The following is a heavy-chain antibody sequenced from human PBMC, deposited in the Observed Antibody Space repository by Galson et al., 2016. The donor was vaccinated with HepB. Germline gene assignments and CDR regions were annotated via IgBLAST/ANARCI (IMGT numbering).Heavy chain of an antibody. CDR1: GYTFTGYS. CDR3: PIASMITFGGIVPPDP. Sequence: SVKVSCKASGYTFTGYSLHWVRQAPGQGLEWMGWITPNSGGTNYAQKFQGWVTMTRDTSTSTAYMELSRLRSDDTAVYYCPIASMITFGGIVPPDPWGQGTLVTVSS. J-gene: IGHJ5*02. D-gene: IGHD3-16*01. V-gene: IGHV1-2*04. CDR2: ITPNSGGT.